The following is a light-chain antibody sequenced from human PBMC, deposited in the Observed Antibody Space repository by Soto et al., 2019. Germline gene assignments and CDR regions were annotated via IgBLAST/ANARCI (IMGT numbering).Light chain of an antibody. CDR2: AAS. V-gene: IGKV1-9*01. J-gene: IGKJ1*01. CDR3: QQLNTSPWT. Sequence: DIQLTQSPSFLSASVGDRVTITCRASQGISSYLAWYQQKPGKAPKLLISAASTLQSGVPSRFSGSGSGTEFTLAISSLQPEDFATYYCQQLNTSPWTFGQGTKVDIK. CDR1: QGISSY.